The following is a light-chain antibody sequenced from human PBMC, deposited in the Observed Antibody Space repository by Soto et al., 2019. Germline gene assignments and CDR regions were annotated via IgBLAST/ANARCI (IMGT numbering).Light chain of an antibody. CDR1: QSVSSY. CDR2: DAS. J-gene: IGKJ1*01. Sequence: EIVLTQSPATLSLSPGESATLSCRASQSVSSYLVWYQQKPGQAPRLLIYDASNRATGIPARFSGSGAGTDFTFTLRGLEPEDFAVYYCQQRSIWPPWTFGQGTKVEIK. CDR3: QQRSIWPPWT. V-gene: IGKV3-11*01.